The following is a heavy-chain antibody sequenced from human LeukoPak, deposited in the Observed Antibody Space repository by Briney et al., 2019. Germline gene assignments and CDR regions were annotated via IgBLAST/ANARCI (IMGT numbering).Heavy chain of an antibody. J-gene: IGHJ4*02. CDR2: IYYSGST. V-gene: IGHV4-59*08. D-gene: IGHD6-19*01. CDR3: ATSDQWLDDYFDY. Sequence: SETLSLTCTVSGGSISSYYWSWIRQPPGKGLEWIGYIYYSGSTNYNPSLKSRVTISVDTSKNQFSLKLGSVTAADTAVYYCATSDQWLDDYFDYWGQGTLVTVSS. CDR1: GGSISSYY.